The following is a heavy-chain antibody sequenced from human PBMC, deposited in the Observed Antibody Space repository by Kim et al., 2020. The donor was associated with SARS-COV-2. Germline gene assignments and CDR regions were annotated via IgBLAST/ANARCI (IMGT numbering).Heavy chain of an antibody. CDR1: GFTFSGYS. CDR3: TTYGRIALAAFDV. CDR2: IGQSDSNT. Sequence: GGSLRLSCAASGFTFSGYSMSWVRQAPGKGLEWVAGIGQSDSNTFYGNSVKGRLTLTRDNAKKTLSLQMNNLRGEDTAIYYCTTYGRIALAAFDVWGLGT. J-gene: IGHJ3*01. D-gene: IGHD2-21*01. V-gene: IGHV3-23*01.